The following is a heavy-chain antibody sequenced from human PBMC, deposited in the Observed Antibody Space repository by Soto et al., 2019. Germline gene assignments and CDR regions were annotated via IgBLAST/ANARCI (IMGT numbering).Heavy chain of an antibody. CDR1: GVTFTRQD. D-gene: IGHD5-12*01. J-gene: IGHJ4*02. V-gene: IGHV1-69*13. Sequence: ASVKVSCKASGVTFTRQDMRWVRQAPGQGLEWMGGIIPIFGTPQYAEKFQDRVTITADESTSTAYMELSSLTSEDTAVYYCATNEGRDGYRFDYWGQGTLVTVSS. CDR2: IIPIFGTP. CDR3: ATNEGRDGYRFDY.